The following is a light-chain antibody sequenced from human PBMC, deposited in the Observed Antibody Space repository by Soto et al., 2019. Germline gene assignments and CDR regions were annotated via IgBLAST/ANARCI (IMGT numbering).Light chain of an antibody. CDR3: QHSSSIPIT. CDR1: QTIGTF. V-gene: IGKV1-39*01. Sequence: DIQMTQSPSFLSASVGDRVTIPCRASQTIGTFLNWYQWKPGKAPNLLITDASTLRSGVPSRFSGRGSGTDFNLPITSLQHEDFAIYCCQHSSSIPITFGGGTKVEVK. CDR2: DAS. J-gene: IGKJ4*01.